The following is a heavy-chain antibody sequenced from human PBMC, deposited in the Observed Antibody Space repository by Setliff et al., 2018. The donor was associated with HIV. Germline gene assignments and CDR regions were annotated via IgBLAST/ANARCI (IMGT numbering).Heavy chain of an antibody. V-gene: IGHV4-59*08. Sequence: SETLSLTCTVSGGSISSHYWSWIRQPPGKGLEWIGYIYDSGITNYNPSLRSRVTISADTSNNQFSLRLTSMTAADTAVYYCAKTSAGATGLYAFDIWGQGTMVTVSS. D-gene: IGHD1-26*01. CDR2: IYDSGIT. J-gene: IGHJ3*02. CDR3: AKTSAGATGLYAFDI. CDR1: GGSISSHY.